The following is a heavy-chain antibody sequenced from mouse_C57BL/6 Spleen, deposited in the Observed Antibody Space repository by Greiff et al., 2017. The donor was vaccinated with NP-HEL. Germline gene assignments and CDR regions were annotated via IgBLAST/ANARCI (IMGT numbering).Heavy chain of an antibody. J-gene: IGHJ4*01. V-gene: IGHV1-82*01. CDR2: IYPGDGDT. CDR1: GYAFSSSW. CDR3: AMGPYYAMDY. Sequence: VQLVESGPELVKPGASVKISCKASGYAFSSSWMNWVKQRPGKGLEWIGRIYPGDGDTNYNGKFKGKATLTADKSSSTAYMQLSSLTSEDSAVYFCAMGPYYAMDYWGQGTSVTVSS.